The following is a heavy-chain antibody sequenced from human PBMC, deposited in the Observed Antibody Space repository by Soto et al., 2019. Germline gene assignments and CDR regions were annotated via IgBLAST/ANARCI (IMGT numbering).Heavy chain of an antibody. Sequence: WWSLRLSCAASGFMCSHDWMNWLRQGPGKGLEWIARIISGGSRVTYADSVEGRFTITRGNATNMLFLEMHSLTVEDTAVYYCARERTSKGGLDVWGQGTTVTVSS. CDR3: ARERTSKGGLDV. J-gene: IGHJ6*02. V-gene: IGHV3-74*01. CDR2: IISGGSRV. CDR1: GFMCSHDW.